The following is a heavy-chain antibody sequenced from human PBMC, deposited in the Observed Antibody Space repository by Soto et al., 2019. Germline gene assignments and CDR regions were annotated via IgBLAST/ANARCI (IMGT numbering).Heavy chain of an antibody. CDR1: GGAFSSYA. CDR2: IIPIFGTA. J-gene: IGHJ6*02. V-gene: IGHV1-69*12. Sequence: QVQLVQSGAEVKKPRSSVKVSCKASGGAFSSYAISWVRQAPGQGLEWMGGIIPIFGTANYAQKFQGRVTIPADESTSTAYMELSRLRSEDTAVYNCARLYCSGGSCYHHLGDYGMDVWGQGTTVSVSS. D-gene: IGHD2-15*01. CDR3: ARLYCSGGSCYHHLGDYGMDV.